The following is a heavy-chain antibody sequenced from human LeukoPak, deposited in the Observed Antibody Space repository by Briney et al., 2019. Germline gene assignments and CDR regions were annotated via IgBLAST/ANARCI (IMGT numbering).Heavy chain of an antibody. Sequence: SETLSLTCTVSGGSISSYYWSWIRQPPGKTLEWLGYIYYTGSTNYNPSLKSRVTISVDTSKNQFSLKLNSVTAADTAVYYCARSTSLLWALLKAELDYWGQGTLVTVSS. CDR2: IYYTGST. CDR3: ARSTSLLWALLKAELDY. D-gene: IGHD3-10*01. V-gene: IGHV4-59*01. CDR1: GGSISSYY. J-gene: IGHJ4*02.